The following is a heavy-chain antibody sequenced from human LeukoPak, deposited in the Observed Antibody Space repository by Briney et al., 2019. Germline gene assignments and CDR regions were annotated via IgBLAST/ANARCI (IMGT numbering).Heavy chain of an antibody. CDR3: ARMGRDGVADV. CDR1: GGSIISDNYY. D-gene: IGHD3-3*01. Sequence: SQTLSLTCTVSGGSIISDNYYWSWIRQPAGKGLEWIGRIYTSGSINYNPSLKSRVTISVDTSKNQFSLKLSSVTAADTAVYYCARMGRDGVADVWGKGTTVTVSS. J-gene: IGHJ6*04. V-gene: IGHV4-61*02. CDR2: IYTSGSI.